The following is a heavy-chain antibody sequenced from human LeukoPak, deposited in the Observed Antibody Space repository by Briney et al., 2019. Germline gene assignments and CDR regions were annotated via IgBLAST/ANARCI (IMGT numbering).Heavy chain of an antibody. V-gene: IGHV3-74*01. Sequence: GGSLRLSCAASGFSFSAYWMHWVRHAPGKGLVWVSRINNEGTGTDYADSVRGRFTISRVNVENTLYLQMNCLRAEDTAVYFCAKAVVPAASYYYYGMDVWGQGTTVTVSS. D-gene: IGHD2-2*01. CDR3: AKAVVPAASYYYYGMDV. J-gene: IGHJ6*02. CDR2: INNEGTGT. CDR1: GFSFSAYW.